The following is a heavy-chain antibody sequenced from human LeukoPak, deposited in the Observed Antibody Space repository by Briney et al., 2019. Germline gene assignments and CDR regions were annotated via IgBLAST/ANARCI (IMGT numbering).Heavy chain of an antibody. CDR1: GGSVSSGSYY. D-gene: IGHD3-22*01. Sequence: SETLSLTCTVSGGSVSSGSYYWSWIRQPPGKGLEWIGYIYYSGSTYYNPSLKSRVTISVDTSKNQFSLKLSSVTAADTAVYYCARGAPYDSSGYYLDYWGQGTLVTVSS. CDR2: IYYSGST. CDR3: ARGAPYDSSGYYLDY. V-gene: IGHV4-31*03. J-gene: IGHJ4*02.